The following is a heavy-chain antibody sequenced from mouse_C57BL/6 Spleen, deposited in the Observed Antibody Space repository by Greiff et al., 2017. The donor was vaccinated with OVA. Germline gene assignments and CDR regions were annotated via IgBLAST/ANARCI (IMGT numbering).Heavy chain of an antibody. CDR2: SRNKANDYTT. D-gene: IGHD4-1*01. CDR1: GFTFSDFY. CDR3: ARDEDWDEGYYAMDY. V-gene: IGHV7-1*01. Sequence: EVQRVESGGGLVQSGRSLRLSCATSGFTFSDFYMEWVRQAPGKGLEWIAASRNKANDYTTEYSASVKGRFIVSRDTSQSILYLQMNALRAEDTAIYYYARDEDWDEGYYAMDYWGQGTSVTVSS. J-gene: IGHJ4*01.